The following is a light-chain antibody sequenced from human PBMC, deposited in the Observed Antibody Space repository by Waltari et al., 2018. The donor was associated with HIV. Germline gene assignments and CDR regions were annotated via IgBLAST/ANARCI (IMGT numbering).Light chain of an antibody. Sequence: SSELTQDPAVSVAVGQTVRSTCRGDSLRSYYASWYQQKPGQAPVLVIYGKNNRPSGIPDRFSGSISGNTASLTITGAQAEDEADYYCNSRDSSGNVVFGGGTKLTVL. CDR3: NSRDSSGNVV. CDR2: GKN. V-gene: IGLV3-19*01. J-gene: IGLJ2*01. CDR1: SLRSYY.